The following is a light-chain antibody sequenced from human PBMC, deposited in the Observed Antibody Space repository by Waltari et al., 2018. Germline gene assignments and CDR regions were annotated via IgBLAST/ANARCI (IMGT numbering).Light chain of an antibody. CDR2: GAS. CDR1: QRVGSNY. Sequence: EIVLTQFPGPLSLSPGDSATLSCRASQRVGSNYLAWYQQTPGQAPRLLTYGASSRATGIPDRFSGSGSGTDFTLSISRLEPEDFAVYYCQHYVRTWAFGQGTKVEIK. V-gene: IGKV3-20*01. CDR3: QHYVRTWA. J-gene: IGKJ1*01.